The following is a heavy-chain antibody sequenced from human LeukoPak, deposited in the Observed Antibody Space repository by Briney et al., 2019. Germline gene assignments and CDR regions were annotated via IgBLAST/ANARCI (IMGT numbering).Heavy chain of an antibody. CDR1: GFTFSSYT. D-gene: IGHD3-22*01. CDR2: ISGSGGST. J-gene: IGHJ6*03. CDR3: ARVVVGQTSYYYYYYMDV. Sequence: GGSLRLSCAASGFTFSSYTMSWVRQAPGKGLEWVSAISGSGGSTYYADSVKGRFTISRDNSKNTLYLQMNSLRAEDTAVYYCARVVVGQTSYYYYYYMDVWGKGTTVTVSS. V-gene: IGHV3-23*01.